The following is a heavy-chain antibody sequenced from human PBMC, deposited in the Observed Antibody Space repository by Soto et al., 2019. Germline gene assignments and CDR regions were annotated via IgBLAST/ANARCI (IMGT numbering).Heavy chain of an antibody. CDR1: GFMFSDYS. CDR2: ISSSSFTI. Sequence: GGSLRLSCAASGFMFSDYSMNWVRQAPGRGLEWVSYISSSSFTIHYADSVKGRFTISRDNSKNTLYLQMSSLRAEDTAVYYCVKGRVYTPGYWWGKGYLVTVSA. CDR3: VKGRVYTPGYW. J-gene: IGHJ4*02. D-gene: IGHD2-8*01. V-gene: IGHV3-48*01.